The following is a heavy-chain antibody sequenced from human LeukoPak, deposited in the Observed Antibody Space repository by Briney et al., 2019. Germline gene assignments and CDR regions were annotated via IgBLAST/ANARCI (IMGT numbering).Heavy chain of an antibody. CDR2: ISAYNGNT. J-gene: IGHJ4*02. CDR1: GYTFTSYG. CDR3: ARVVGRSYYSANCFDY. V-gene: IGHV1-18*01. D-gene: IGHD1-26*01. Sequence: ASVKVSCKPSGYTFTSYGISWVRQAPGQGLEWMGWISAYNGNTNYAQKLQGRVTMTTDTSTSTAYMELRGLRSDDTAVYYCARVVGRSYYSANCFDYWGQGTLVTVSS.